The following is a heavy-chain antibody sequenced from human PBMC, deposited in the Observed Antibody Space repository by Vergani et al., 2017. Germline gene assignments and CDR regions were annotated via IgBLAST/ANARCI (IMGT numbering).Heavy chain of an antibody. CDR3: AKHFRGWGIDY. Sequence: QVQLVESGGGVVQRGGSLRLSCATSGFTLRHYDLQWLRRGPGKGLAFVAFIQFDGSSQYYADSVKGRFTLSRDFFKNTLYLQMNSLRTDDTATYYCAKHFRGWGIDYWGQGTQVIVSS. CDR1: GFTLRHYD. J-gene: IGHJ4*02. CDR2: IQFDGSSQ. D-gene: IGHD3-16*01. V-gene: IGHV3-30*02.